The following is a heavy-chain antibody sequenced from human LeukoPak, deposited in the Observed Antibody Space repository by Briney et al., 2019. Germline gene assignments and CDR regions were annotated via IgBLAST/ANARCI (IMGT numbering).Heavy chain of an antibody. CDR3: ARFLGREVYGSGSYYIPNYYYYGMDV. D-gene: IGHD3-10*01. Sequence: GGSLRLSCAASGFTFSSYSMNWVRQAPGKGLEWVSSISSSSYIYYADSVKGRFTISRDNAKNSLYLQMNSLRAEDTAVYYCARFLGREVYGSGSYYIPNYYYYGMDVWGQGTTVTVSS. J-gene: IGHJ6*02. V-gene: IGHV3-21*01. CDR1: GFTFSSYS. CDR2: ISSSSYI.